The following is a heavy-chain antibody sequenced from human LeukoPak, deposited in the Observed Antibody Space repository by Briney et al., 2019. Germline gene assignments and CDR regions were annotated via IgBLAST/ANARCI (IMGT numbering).Heavy chain of an antibody. CDR1: GFIFKKYW. CDR3: ARETPRRGETRDGYR. J-gene: IGHJ4*02. V-gene: IGHV3-7*01. Sequence: GGSLRLSCAASGFIFKKYWMNWVRQVPGEGLECLANIKEDGSETYYADSVKGRFTISRDNPKNLLFLQINSLRVEDTAVYYCARETPRRGETRDGYRWGQGTVVTVSS. CDR2: IKEDGSET. D-gene: IGHD5-24*01.